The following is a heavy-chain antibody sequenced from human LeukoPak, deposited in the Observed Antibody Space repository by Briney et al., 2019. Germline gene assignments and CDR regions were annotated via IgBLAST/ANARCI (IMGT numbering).Heavy chain of an antibody. D-gene: IGHD2-2*01. CDR3: AREVPSRPYYMDV. V-gene: IGHV4-59*01. J-gene: IGHJ6*03. CDR1: GGSISSYY. Sequence: XTVXGGSISSYYWSWLRQPPGKGLEWIGYIYYSGSTNYNPSLKSRVTISVDTSKNQFSLKLSSVTAADTAVYYCAREVPSRPYYMDVWGKGTTVTVSS. CDR2: IYYSGST.